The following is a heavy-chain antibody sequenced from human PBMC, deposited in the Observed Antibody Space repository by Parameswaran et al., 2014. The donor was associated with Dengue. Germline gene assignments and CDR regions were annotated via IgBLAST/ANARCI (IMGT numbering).Heavy chain of an antibody. CDR3: ARVCFEGLDP. Sequence: RWIRQPPGKGLEWIGEINHSGSTNYNPSLKSRVTISVDTSKNQFSLKLSSVTAADTAVYYCARVCFEGLDPWGQGTLVTVSS. V-gene: IGHV4-34*01. J-gene: IGHJ5*02. CDR2: INHSGST. D-gene: IGHD3-10*02.